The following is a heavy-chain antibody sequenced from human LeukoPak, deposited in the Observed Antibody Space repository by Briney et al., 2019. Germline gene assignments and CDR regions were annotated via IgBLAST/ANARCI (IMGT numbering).Heavy chain of an antibody. J-gene: IGHJ4*02. CDR1: GFTFDDYA. V-gene: IGHV3-74*01. CDR3: ARVESGSYTY. CDR2: ISPDGSRT. D-gene: IGHD1-26*01. Sequence: GGSLRLSCAASGFTFDDYAMHWVRQAPGKGLEWVSRISPDGSRTTYADSVKGRFTISRDNAKNTVYLQMNSLRAEDTAVYYCARVESGSYTYWGQGTLVTVSS.